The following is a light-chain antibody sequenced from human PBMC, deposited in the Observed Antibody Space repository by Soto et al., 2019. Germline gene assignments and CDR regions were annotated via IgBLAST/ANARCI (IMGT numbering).Light chain of an antibody. J-gene: IGKJ1*01. CDR1: QSVSSY. CDR2: DAS. Sequence: IVLKQSPATLSLSPGERATLSCRASQSVSSYLAWYQQKPGQAPRLLIYDASNRATGIPARFSGSGSGTDFTLTISRLEPEDFAVYYCQHYDSLRWTFGLGTKVDIK. CDR3: QHYDSLRWT. V-gene: IGKV3-11*01.